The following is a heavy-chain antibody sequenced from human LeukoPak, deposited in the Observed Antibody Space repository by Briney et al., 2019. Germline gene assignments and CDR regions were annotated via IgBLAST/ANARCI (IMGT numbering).Heavy chain of an antibody. D-gene: IGHD3-10*01. V-gene: IGHV3-48*02. CDR3: ARDWAPGYYGSGSYHPYYYYYYMDV. CDR1: GFTSSSYT. Sequence: PGWSPRLSSAASGFTSSSYTMNRGRHAPGKGREWGSYISSSSSTIYYADSVKGRFTISRDNAKNSLDLQMNSLRDEGTAVYYCARDWAPGYYGSGSYHPYYYYYYMDVWGKGTTVTVSS. J-gene: IGHJ6*03. CDR2: ISSSSSTI.